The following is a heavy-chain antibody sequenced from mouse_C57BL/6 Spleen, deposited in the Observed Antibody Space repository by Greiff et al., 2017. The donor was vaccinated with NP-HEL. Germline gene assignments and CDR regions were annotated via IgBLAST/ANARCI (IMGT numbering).Heavy chain of an antibody. D-gene: IGHD2-2*01. CDR2: IYPGSGST. Sequence: QVHVKQPGAELVKPGASVKMSCKASGYTFTSYWITWVKQRPGQGLEWFGDIYPGSGSTNYNEKFKSKATLTVDTASSTAYMQLSSLTSEDSAVYYCARWNGYYFDDWGKGTTLTVSS. CDR1: GYTFTSYW. J-gene: IGHJ2*01. V-gene: IGHV1-55*01. CDR3: ARWNGYYFDD.